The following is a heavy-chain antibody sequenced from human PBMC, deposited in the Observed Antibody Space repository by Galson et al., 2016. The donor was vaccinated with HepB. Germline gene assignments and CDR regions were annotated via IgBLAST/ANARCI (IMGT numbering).Heavy chain of an antibody. D-gene: IGHD3/OR15-3a*01. J-gene: IGHJ4*02. CDR1: GFTLSTYA. V-gene: IGHV3-30*04. CDR2: ISYDGNKD. CDR3: ARDRVVTTQTFYFLFGH. Sequence: SLRLSCAASGFTLSTYAMYWVRQAPGKGLEWVAFISYDGNKDFYADSVKGRFISSRDNSKNPVYLHMNSLRAEDTAVYYCARDRVVTTQTFYFLFGHWGLGALVTVSS.